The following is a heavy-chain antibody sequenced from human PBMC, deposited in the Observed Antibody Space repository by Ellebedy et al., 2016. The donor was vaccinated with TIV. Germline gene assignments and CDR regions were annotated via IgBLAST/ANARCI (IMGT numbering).Heavy chain of an antibody. CDR2: ISSSSSYI. J-gene: IGHJ4*02. V-gene: IGHV3-21*04. Sequence: GESLKISCAASGFTFSSYGMHWVRQAPGKGLEWVSSISSSSSYIYYADSVKGRFTISRDNAKNSLYLQMNSLRAEDTDVYYCASSFGSSGYYGDWGQGTLVTVSS. CDR3: ASSFGSSGYYGD. CDR1: GFTFSSYG. D-gene: IGHD3-22*01.